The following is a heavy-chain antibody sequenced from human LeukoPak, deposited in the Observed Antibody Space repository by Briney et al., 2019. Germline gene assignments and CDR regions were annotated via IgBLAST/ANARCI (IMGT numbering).Heavy chain of an antibody. CDR2: ITSSGSTI. CDR3: ARVTFNYFDY. V-gene: IGHV3-48*03. D-gene: IGHD3-16*01. CDR1: GFTFSSYE. Sequence: GGSLRLSCEASGFTFSSYEMNWVRQAPGKGLEWVSYITSSGSTIHYADSVKGRFTISRDNAKNSLYLQMNSLRAEDTAVYYCARVTFNYFDYWGQGTLVTVSS. J-gene: IGHJ4*02.